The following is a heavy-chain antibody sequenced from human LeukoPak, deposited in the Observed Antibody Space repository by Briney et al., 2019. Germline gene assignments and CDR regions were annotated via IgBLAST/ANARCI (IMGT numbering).Heavy chain of an antibody. Sequence: PGGSLRLSCAASGFAFSSYTMNWVRQAPGKGLEWVSFISTSSSYIYYADSVKGRFTISRDNAKNSLYLQMNSLRAEDTAVYYCASGHFKIYGGNPRLDYWGQGTLVTVSS. CDR2: ISTSSSYI. D-gene: IGHD4-23*01. CDR1: GFAFSSYT. CDR3: ASGHFKIYGGNPRLDY. J-gene: IGHJ4*02. V-gene: IGHV3-21*01.